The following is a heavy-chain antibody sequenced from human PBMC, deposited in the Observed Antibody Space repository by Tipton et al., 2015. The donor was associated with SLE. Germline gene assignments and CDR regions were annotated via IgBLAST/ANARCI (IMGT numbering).Heavy chain of an antibody. D-gene: IGHD6-19*01. Sequence: SLRLSCAASGFTFDDYAMHWVRQAPGKGLEWVSGISWNSGSIGYADSVKGRFTISRDNAKNSLYLQMNSLRAEDTALYYCAKGPPSIAVAGIFDYWGQGTLVTVSS. CDR1: GFTFDDYA. J-gene: IGHJ4*02. V-gene: IGHV3-9*01. CDR3: AKGPPSIAVAGIFDY. CDR2: ISWNSGSI.